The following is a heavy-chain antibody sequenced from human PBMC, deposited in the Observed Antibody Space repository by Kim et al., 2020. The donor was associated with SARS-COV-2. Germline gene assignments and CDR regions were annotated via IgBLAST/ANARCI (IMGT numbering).Heavy chain of an antibody. D-gene: IGHD6-13*01. Sequence: ASVKVSCKASGYTFTSYDINWVRQATGQGLEWMGWMNPNSGNTGYAQKFQGRVTMTRNTSISTAYMELSSLRSEDTAMYYCARGPYSSSWRDYWGQGTLVTVSS. V-gene: IGHV1-8*01. CDR1: GYTFTSYD. CDR2: MNPNSGNT. CDR3: ARGPYSSSWRDY. J-gene: IGHJ4*02.